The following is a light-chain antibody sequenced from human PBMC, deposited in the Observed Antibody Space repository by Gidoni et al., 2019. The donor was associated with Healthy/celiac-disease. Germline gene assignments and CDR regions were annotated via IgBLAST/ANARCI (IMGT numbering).Light chain of an antibody. CDR1: QSVSSN. Sequence: EIVLTQSPATMSVSPGESATLSGRASQSVSSNLAWYQQKPGQAPRLLIYGASTRATGIPARFSGSGSGTEFTLTISSLQSEDLAVYYCQQYNNWPPLYTFGQGTKLEIK. CDR2: GAS. V-gene: IGKV3-15*01. CDR3: QQYNNWPPLYT. J-gene: IGKJ2*01.